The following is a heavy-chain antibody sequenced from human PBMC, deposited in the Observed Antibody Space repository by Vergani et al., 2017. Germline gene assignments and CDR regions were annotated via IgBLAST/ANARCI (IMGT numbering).Heavy chain of an antibody. CDR1: GFTVSSNY. CDR2: IYSGGST. CDR3: ARGGDDFWSGYFDY. J-gene: IGHJ4*02. D-gene: IGHD3-3*01. V-gene: IGHV3-66*02. Sequence: EVQLVESGGGLVQPGGSLRLSCAASGFTVSSNYMSWVRQAPGKGLEWVSVIYSGGSTYYADSVKGRFTISRDNPKNTLYLQMNSLRAEDTAVYYCARGGDDFWSGYFDYWGQGTLVTVSS.